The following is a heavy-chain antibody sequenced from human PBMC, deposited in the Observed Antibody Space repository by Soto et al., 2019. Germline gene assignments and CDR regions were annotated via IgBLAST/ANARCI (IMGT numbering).Heavy chain of an antibody. CDR3: AKSSSSSSGYKDYYYYGMDV. J-gene: IGHJ6*02. V-gene: IGHV3-23*01. CDR1: GFTFSSNA. CDR2: ISGSGYST. D-gene: IGHD6-6*01. Sequence: EVQLLESGGGFVQPGGSLRLSCAASGFTFSSNAMSWVRQAPGKGLEWVTAISGSGYSTYYADFVKGRFAISRDNSKNTLYLQMNSLRAEDTAVYYCAKSSSSSSGYKDYYYYGMDVWGQGTTVTVSS.